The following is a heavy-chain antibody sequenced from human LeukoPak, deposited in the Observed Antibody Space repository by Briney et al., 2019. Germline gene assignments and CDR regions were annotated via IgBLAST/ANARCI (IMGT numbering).Heavy chain of an antibody. J-gene: IGHJ3*02. D-gene: IGHD3-10*01. CDR2: FDPEDGET. V-gene: IGHV1-24*01. CDR1: GYTLTELS. Sequence: ASVKVSFKVSGYTLTELSMHWVRQAPGKGLEWMGGFDPEDGETIYAQKFQGRVTMTEDTSTDTAYMELSSLRSEDTAVYYCATSITMVRGRMESFDIWGQGTMVTVSS. CDR3: ATSITMVRGRMESFDI.